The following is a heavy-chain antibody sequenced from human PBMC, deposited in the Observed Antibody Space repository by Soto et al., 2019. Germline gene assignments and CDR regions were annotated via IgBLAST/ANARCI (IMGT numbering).Heavy chain of an antibody. V-gene: IGHV3-23*01. Sequence: GWSLRLSCAASGFTFSSDAMSWVLQAPGKGLEWVSAIRGSGGSTYYSDSWKGRFTISRDNSKNTLYLQMNRLRAEEAAVYYCAKDRPYYRSVCFDYWGQGTMVTVSS. CDR2: IRGSGGST. D-gene: IGHD3-22*01. J-gene: IGHJ4*01. CDR1: GFTFSSDA. CDR3: AKDRPYYRSVCFDY.